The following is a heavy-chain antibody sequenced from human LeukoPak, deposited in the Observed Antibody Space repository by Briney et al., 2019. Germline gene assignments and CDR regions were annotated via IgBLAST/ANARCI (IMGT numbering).Heavy chain of an antibody. D-gene: IGHD2-2*01. CDR2: INHSGST. J-gene: IGHJ4*02. CDR3: ARGRIVVVPAADPGSVYYFDY. CDR1: GGSFSGYY. Sequence: ASETLSLICAVYGGSFSGYYWSWIRQPPGKGLEWIGEINHSGSTNYNPSLKSRVTISVDTSKNQFSLKQSSVTAADTAVYYCARGRIVVVPAADPGSVYYFDYWGQGTLVTVSS. V-gene: IGHV4-34*01.